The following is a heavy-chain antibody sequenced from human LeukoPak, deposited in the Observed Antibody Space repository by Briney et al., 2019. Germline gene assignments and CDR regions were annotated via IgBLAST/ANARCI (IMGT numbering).Heavy chain of an antibody. CDR1: GLTFTPYY. Sequence: ASVKVSCKASGLTFTPYYIHWVRQAPGQGLEWMGWIFPKNGGTSYAQKFQGRVTMTRDTSTGIVNMEMSRLRPDDTAVYYCVRENWYYDYWGQGTLVTVSS. CDR2: IFPKNGGT. J-gene: IGHJ4*02. CDR3: VRENWYYDY. D-gene: IGHD1-7*01. V-gene: IGHV1-2*02.